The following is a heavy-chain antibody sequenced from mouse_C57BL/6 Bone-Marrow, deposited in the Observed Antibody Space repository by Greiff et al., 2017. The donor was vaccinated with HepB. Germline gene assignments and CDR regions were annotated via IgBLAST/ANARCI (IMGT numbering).Heavy chain of an antibody. CDR2: IYPGDGDT. Sequence: VQLVESGAELVKPGASVKISCKASGYAFSSYWMNWVKQRPGKGLEWIGQIYPGDGDTNYNGKFKGKATLTADKSSSTAYMQLSSLTSEDSAVYFCARHTTVVATPFDYWGQGTTLTVSS. CDR3: ARHTTVVATPFDY. CDR1: GYAFSSYW. J-gene: IGHJ2*01. V-gene: IGHV1-80*01. D-gene: IGHD1-1*01.